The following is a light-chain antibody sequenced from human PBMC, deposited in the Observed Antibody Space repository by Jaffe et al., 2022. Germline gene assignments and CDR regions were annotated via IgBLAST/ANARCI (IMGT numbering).Light chain of an antibody. V-gene: IGKV3-15*01. CDR1: QSVSSRF. CDR2: ATS. J-gene: IGKJ1*01. Sequence: EIVMTQSPATLSVSPGEGATLSCRASQSVSSRFLVWYQQKPGQAPRLLMYATSTRATGIPARFSGSGSGTEFSLTISGLQSEDFAIYYCQQYDRWPPAFGQGTKVEIK. CDR3: QQYDRWPPA.